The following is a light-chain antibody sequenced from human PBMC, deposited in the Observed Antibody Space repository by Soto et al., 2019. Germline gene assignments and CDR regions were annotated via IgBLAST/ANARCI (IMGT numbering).Light chain of an antibody. CDR1: QSVSSAL. Sequence: EIVLTQSPDTLSLSPGERATLSCRASQSVSSALLAWYQQTPGQAPRLLIYRASTRATGIPDRFTGSGSGTEFTLTISSLEPEDFAVYYCQQYNSSPLTFGGGTKVEIK. J-gene: IGKJ4*01. V-gene: IGKV3-20*01. CDR2: RAS. CDR3: QQYNSSPLT.